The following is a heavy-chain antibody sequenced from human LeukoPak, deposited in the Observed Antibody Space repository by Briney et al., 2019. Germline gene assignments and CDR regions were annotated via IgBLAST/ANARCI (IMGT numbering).Heavy chain of an antibody. J-gene: IGHJ4*02. CDR3: ARDYLSGSYKY. Sequence: SGGSLRLSCAASGFTFSSYWMHWVRQAPGKGLVWVSHIDVDGSTTNYADSVKGRFTISRDNAKNTLNLQMNSLRAEDTAVYYCARDYLSGSYKYWGQGTLVTVSS. V-gene: IGHV3-74*01. D-gene: IGHD1-26*01. CDR2: IDVDGSTT. CDR1: GFTFSSYW.